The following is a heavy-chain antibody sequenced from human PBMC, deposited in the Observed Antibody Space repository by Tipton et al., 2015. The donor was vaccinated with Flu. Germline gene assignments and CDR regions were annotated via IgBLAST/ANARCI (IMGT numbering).Heavy chain of an antibody. CDR1: GYTFTSYG. CDR3: ARDRRSSPPSGQIETEFDI. V-gene: IGHV1-18*04. CDR2: ISAYNGNT. Sequence: QLVQSGAEVKKPGASVKVSCKASGYTFTSYGISWVRQAPGQGLEWMGWISAYNGNTNYAQKLQGRVTMTTDTSTSTAYMELRSLRSDDTAVYYCARDRRSSPPSGQIETEFDIWGQGTMVTVSS. J-gene: IGHJ3*02. D-gene: IGHD1-14*01.